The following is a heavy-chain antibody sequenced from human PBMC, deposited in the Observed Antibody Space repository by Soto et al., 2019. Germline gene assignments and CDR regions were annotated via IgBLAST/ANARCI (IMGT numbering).Heavy chain of an antibody. Sequence: GGSLRLSCAASGFIFSDYYMTWVRQAPGKRLEWISDISTSGTTTYHADSVRGRFTISRDNAKNSLYLQMKSLRAEDTAVYYCARASPGYYDILIGTMGVHYNYAMDVWGQGTKVTVSS. D-gene: IGHD3-9*01. CDR1: GFIFSDYY. CDR2: ISTSGTTT. J-gene: IGHJ6*02. V-gene: IGHV3-11*01. CDR3: ARASPGYYDILIGTMGVHYNYAMDV.